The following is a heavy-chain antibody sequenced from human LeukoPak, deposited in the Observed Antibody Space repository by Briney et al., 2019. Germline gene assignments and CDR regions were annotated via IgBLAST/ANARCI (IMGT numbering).Heavy chain of an antibody. CDR2: IKSKTDGGTT. V-gene: IGHV3-15*01. CDR1: GFTFSNAW. J-gene: IGHJ4*02. D-gene: IGHD3-10*01. CDR3: TTDNYGSGSYSLSSFDY. Sequence: GGSLRLSCAASGFTFSNAWMSWVRQAPGKGLEWVGRIKSKTDGGTTDYAAPVKGRFTISRDDSKNTLYLQTNSLKTEDTAVYYCTTDNYGSGSYSLSSFDYWGQGTLVTVSS.